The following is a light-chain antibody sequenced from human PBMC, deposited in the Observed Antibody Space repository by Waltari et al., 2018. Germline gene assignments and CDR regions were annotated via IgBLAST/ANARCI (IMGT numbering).Light chain of an antibody. CDR3: SSYTSSNTWV. J-gene: IGLJ3*02. CDR2: DVS. Sequence: QSALTQPAAVSGSPGQSNTIPCTGTSSDVGGYNYVVWYQQHPSQAPKLLVQDVSNRPTVLSNRSSGSKAGNTASQTISGVQGQDQAYYYCSSYTSSNTWVFGGETKLTVL. V-gene: IGLV2-14*03. CDR1: SSDVGGYNY.